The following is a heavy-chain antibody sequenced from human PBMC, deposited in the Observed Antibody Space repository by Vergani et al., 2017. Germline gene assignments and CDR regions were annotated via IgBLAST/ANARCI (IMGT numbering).Heavy chain of an antibody. CDR1: GFTFSSYG. CDR2: ISYDGSNK. V-gene: IGHV3-30*18. D-gene: IGHD6-19*01. Sequence: QVQLVESGGGVVQPGRSLRLSCAASGFTFSSYGMHWVRQAPGKGLEWVAVISYDGSNKYYADSVKGRFTISRDNSKNTLYLQMNSLRAEDTAVYYCAKGDYSSGWYFEVAYWGQGTLVTVSS. CDR3: AKGDYSSGWYFEVAY. J-gene: IGHJ4*02.